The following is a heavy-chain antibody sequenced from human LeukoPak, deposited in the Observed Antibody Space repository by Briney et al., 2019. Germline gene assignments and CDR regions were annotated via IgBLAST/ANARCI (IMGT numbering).Heavy chain of an antibody. V-gene: IGHV1-69*13. J-gene: IGHJ4*02. Sequence: GASVKVSCTASGGTFSSYAISWVRQAPGQGLEWMGGIIPIFGTANYAQKFQGRVTITADESTSTAYMELSSLRSEDTAVYYCARGVRYYYDYHYYFDYWGQGTLVTVSS. D-gene: IGHD3-22*01. CDR2: IIPIFGTA. CDR3: ARGVRYYYDYHYYFDY. CDR1: GGTFSSYA.